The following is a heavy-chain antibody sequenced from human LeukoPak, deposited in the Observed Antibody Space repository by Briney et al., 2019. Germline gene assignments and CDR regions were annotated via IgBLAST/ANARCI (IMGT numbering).Heavy chain of an antibody. D-gene: IGHD3-3*01. CDR3: ITDLTIFGVVGGDY. CDR2: IKSNTDGGTT. V-gene: IGHV3-15*01. Sequence: GGSLRLXCVASGLTFRNAWMNWVRQAPGKGLEWVGRIKSNTDGGTTDYAAPVKGRFTISRDDSKNTLYLQMNGLKAEDTALYYCITDLTIFGVVGGDYWGQGTLVTVSS. CDR1: GLTFRNAW. J-gene: IGHJ4*02.